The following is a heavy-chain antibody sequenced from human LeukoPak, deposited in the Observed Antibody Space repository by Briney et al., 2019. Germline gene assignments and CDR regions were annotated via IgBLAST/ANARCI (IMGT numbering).Heavy chain of an antibody. Sequence: ASVKVSCKASGYTFTSYGISWVRQAPGQGLEWMGWISAYNGNTNYAQKLQGRVTMTTDTSTSTAYMELRSLRSDDTAVYYCARDYGDLTYYDYVWGSYRSWYFDYWGQGTLVTVSS. CDR3: ARDYGDLTYYDYVWGSYRSWYFDY. J-gene: IGHJ4*02. D-gene: IGHD3-16*02. CDR2: ISAYNGNT. CDR1: GYTFTSYG. V-gene: IGHV1-18*01.